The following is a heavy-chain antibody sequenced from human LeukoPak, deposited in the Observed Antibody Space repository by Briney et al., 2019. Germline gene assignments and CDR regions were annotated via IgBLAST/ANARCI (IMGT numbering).Heavy chain of an antibody. Sequence: GGSLRLSCAASGFTFDDYTMHWVRQAPGKGLEWVSLIRWDGGSTYYADSVKGRFTISRDNAKNSLYLQMNSLRAEDTAVYYCATQHTLWSPLDCWGQGTLVTVSS. J-gene: IGHJ4*02. D-gene: IGHD3-10*01. V-gene: IGHV3-43*01. CDR3: ATQHTLWSPLDC. CDR2: IRWDGGST. CDR1: GFTFDDYT.